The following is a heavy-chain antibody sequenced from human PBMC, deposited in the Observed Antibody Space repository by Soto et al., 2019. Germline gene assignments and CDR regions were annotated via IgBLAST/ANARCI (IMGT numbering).Heavy chain of an antibody. Sequence: QVQLVESGGGVVQPGRSLRLSCAASGFTFSSYAMHWVRQAPGKGLEWVAVISYDGSNKYYADSVKGRFTISRDNSKNTLYLQMNSLRAEDTAVYYCARGTITIFGVVVNENGMDVWGQWTTVTVSS. D-gene: IGHD3-3*01. CDR3: ARGTITIFGVVVNENGMDV. CDR2: ISYDGSNK. J-gene: IGHJ6*02. V-gene: IGHV3-30-3*01. CDR1: GFTFSSYA.